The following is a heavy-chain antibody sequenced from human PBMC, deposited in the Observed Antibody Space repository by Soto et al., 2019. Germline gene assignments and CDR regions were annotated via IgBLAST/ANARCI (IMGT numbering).Heavy chain of an antibody. V-gene: IGHV3-23*01. CDR2: ISTSIDAT. J-gene: IGHJ4*02. CDR1: GFAFSNYA. Sequence: EVQLLESGGGLVQPGGSLRLSCAASGFAFSNYAMHWVRQAPGKGLEWVSSISTSIDATYYADSVKGRFTIARDDSKNTLYLQMNSQRAEGAAVYYCAKDRTVAARNVDYWGQGPQVTVSS. D-gene: IGHD6-6*01. CDR3: AKDRTVAARNVDY.